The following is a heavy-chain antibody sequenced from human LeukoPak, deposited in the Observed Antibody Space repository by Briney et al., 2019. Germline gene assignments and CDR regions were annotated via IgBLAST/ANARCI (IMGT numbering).Heavy chain of an antibody. J-gene: IGHJ4*02. V-gene: IGHV4-39*07. CDR1: GGSIISNNYY. Sequence: SETLSLTCSVSGGSIISNNYYWGWIRQPPGEGLEWIGEINHSGSTNYNPSLKSRVTMSIDTSKSQFSLKLSSVTAADTAVYYCARTRYGSGSYTYLDYWGQGTLVTVSS. CDR3: ARTRYGSGSYTYLDY. D-gene: IGHD3-10*01. CDR2: INHSGST.